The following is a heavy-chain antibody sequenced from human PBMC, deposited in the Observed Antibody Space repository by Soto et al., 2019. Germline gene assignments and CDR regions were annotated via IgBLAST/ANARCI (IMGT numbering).Heavy chain of an antibody. CDR3: ARAPRGNYGYPSYFDY. CDR1: GGSISSYY. Sequence: SETLSLTCSVLGGSISSYYWSWIRQPPGKGLEWIGYIYYSGSTNYNPSLKSRVTISVDTSKNQFSLKLSSVTAADTAVYYCARAPRGNYGYPSYFDYWGQGTLVTSPQ. V-gene: IGHV4-59*01. D-gene: IGHD3-10*01. J-gene: IGHJ4*02. CDR2: IYYSGST.